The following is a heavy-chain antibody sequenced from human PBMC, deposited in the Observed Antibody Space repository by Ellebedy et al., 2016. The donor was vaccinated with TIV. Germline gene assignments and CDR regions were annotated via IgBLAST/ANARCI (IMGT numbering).Heavy chain of an antibody. CDR3: ARALGGGDYN. CDR2: IKQDGSEK. D-gene: IGHD2-21*02. J-gene: IGHJ4*02. Sequence: GESLKISXAASGFTFSTYWMHWVRQAPGKGLEWVANIKQDGSEKYYVDSVKGRFTISRDNAKNSLYLQMNSLRAEDTAVYYCARALGGGDYNWGQGTLVTVSS. V-gene: IGHV3-7*03. CDR1: GFTFSTYW.